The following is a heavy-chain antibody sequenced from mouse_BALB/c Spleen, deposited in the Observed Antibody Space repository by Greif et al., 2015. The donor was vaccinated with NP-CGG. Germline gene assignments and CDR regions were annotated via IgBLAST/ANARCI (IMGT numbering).Heavy chain of an antibody. J-gene: IGHJ3*01. CDR3: TRSDYYAWFAY. V-gene: IGHV1S81*02. D-gene: IGHD2-1*01. CDR1: GYTFTSYY. CDR2: INPSNGGT. Sequence: QVQLQQSGAELVKPGASVKLSCKASGYTFTSYYMYWVKQRPGQGLEWIGEINPSNGGTNFNEKFKSKATLTVDKSSSTAYMRLSSLTSEDSAVYYCTRSDYYAWFAYWGQGTLVTVSA.